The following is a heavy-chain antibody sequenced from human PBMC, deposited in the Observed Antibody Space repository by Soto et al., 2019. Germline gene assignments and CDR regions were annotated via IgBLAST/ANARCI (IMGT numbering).Heavy chain of an antibody. J-gene: IGHJ4*02. CDR2: INAGNGNT. V-gene: IGHV1-3*01. Sequence: ASVKVSCQASGYTFTRYAMHSVRLAPGQRLEWMGWINAGNGNTKYSQKFQGRVTITRDTSASTAYMELSSLRSEHTAVYYCARVGSGYDIAFDYWGQGTLVTVSS. CDR1: GYTFTRYA. D-gene: IGHD5-12*01. CDR3: ARVGSGYDIAFDY.